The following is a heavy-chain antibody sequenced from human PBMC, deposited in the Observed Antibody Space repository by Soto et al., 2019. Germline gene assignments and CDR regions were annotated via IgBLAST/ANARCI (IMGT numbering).Heavy chain of an antibody. V-gene: IGHV1-69*01. CDR1: GGTFSTSG. CDR2: IIPIFGAS. Sequence: QVHLVQSGAEMKKPGSSVRVSCEASGGTFSTSGFGWVRQAPGQGLEWMGGIIPIFGASNYAPKFQGRITISTDEYTSTSYLSMSGLKSEDTATYYFASAPRSSWANDSFDVWGPGTLVIVSS. J-gene: IGHJ3*01. CDR3: ASAPRSSWANDSFDV. D-gene: IGHD2-2*01.